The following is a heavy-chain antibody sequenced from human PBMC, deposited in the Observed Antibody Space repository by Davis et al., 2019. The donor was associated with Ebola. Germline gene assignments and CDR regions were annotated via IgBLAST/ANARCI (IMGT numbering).Heavy chain of an antibody. CDR1: GFTFSNYA. J-gene: IGHJ4*02. V-gene: IGHV3-30-3*01. CDR2: ISYDGSNK. CDR3: TRAGNDNDY. D-gene: IGHD1-1*01. Sequence: GGSLRLSCAASGFTFSNYAMHWVRQAPGKGLEWVAVISYDGSNKYYADSVKGRFTISRDNSKNTAYLQMNSLKTEDTAVYYCTRAGNDNDYWGQGTLVTVSS.